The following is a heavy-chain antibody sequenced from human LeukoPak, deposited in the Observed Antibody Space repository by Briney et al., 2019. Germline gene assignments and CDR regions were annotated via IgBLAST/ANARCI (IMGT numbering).Heavy chain of an antibody. CDR1: GFTFSSYA. D-gene: IGHD3-22*01. V-gene: IGHV3-30-3*01. CDR3: ARGGVYDSSGYYLPGD. J-gene: IGHJ4*02. Sequence: GGSLRLSCAASGFTFSSYAMHWVRQAPGKGLEWVAVISYDGSNKYYADSVKGRFTISRDNSKNTLYLQMNSLRAEDTAVYYCARGGVYDSSGYYLPGDWGQGTLVTVSS. CDR2: ISYDGSNK.